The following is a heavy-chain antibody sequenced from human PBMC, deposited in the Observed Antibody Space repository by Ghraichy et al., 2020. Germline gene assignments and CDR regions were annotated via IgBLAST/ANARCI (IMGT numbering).Heavy chain of an antibody. J-gene: IGHJ5*02. Sequence: SETLSLTCAVYGGSFSGYYWSWIRQPPGKGLEWIGEINHSGSTNYNPSLKSRVTISVDTSKNQFSLKLSSVTTADTAVYYCAREEDSSSWYGTNWFDPWGQGTLVTVSS. CDR2: INHSGST. CDR1: GGSFSGYY. V-gene: IGHV4-34*01. CDR3: AREEDSSSWYGTNWFDP. D-gene: IGHD6-13*01.